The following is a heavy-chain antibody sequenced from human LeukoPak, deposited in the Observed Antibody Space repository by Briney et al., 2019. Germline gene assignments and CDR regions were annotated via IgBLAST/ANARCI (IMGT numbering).Heavy chain of an antibody. V-gene: IGHV3-23*01. CDR1: GFTISSYA. J-gene: IGHJ6*03. CDR2: ISGSGGST. Sequence: GGSLRLSCAASGFTISSYAMSWVRQAPGKGLEWVSAISGSGGSTYYADSVKGRFTISRDNSKNTLYLQMNSLRAEDTAVYYCAKSGVWSGYYYMDVWGKGTTVTVSS. CDR3: AKSGVWSGYYYMDV. D-gene: IGHD3-3*01.